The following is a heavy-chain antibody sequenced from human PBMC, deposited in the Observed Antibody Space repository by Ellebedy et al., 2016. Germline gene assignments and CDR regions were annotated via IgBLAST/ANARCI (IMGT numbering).Heavy chain of an antibody. J-gene: IGHJ4*02. CDR3: ARGGGPELDY. V-gene: IGHV3-11*01. CDR1: GFTFSDYY. Sequence: GGSLRLXXAASGFTFSDYYMSWIRQIPGKGLEWVSYISGSGITIYYEDPVKGRFTISRNNAKKSLYLHMNSLRAEDTAVYYCARGGGPELDYWGQGTLVTVSP. CDR2: ISGSGITI. D-gene: IGHD1-14*01.